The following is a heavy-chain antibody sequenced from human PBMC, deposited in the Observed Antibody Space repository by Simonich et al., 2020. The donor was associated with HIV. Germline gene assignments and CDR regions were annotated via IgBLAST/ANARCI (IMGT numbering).Heavy chain of an antibody. CDR1: GFSLSTSGMR. J-gene: IGHJ3*02. D-gene: IGHD3-10*01. V-gene: IGHV2-70*04. Sequence: QVTLKESGPALVKPTQTLTLTCTFSGFSLSTSGMRVSWVRQPPGKALEWLARLDWDDDKFYTTSLKTRLTISKYTAKNQVVLTMTNMDPVDTATYYCARTPIIRGIIVAFDIWGQGTMVTVSS. CDR2: LDWDDDK. CDR3: ARTPIIRGIIVAFDI.